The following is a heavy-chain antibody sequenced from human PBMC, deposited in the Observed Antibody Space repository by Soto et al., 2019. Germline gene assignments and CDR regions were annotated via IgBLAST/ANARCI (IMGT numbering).Heavy chain of an antibody. Sequence: SETLSLTCTVSGGSISSGGYYWSWIRQHPGKGLEWIGYIYYSGCTYYNPSLKSRVTISVDTSKNQFSLKLSSVTAADTAVYYCARGDSLEWLSLPYFDYWGQGTLVTVSS. V-gene: IGHV4-31*02. CDR1: GGSISSGGYY. J-gene: IGHJ4*02. CDR2: IYYSGCT. D-gene: IGHD3-3*01. CDR3: ARGDSLEWLSLPYFDY.